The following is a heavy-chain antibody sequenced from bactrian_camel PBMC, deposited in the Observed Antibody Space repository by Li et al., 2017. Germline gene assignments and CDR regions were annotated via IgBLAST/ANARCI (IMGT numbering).Heavy chain of an antibody. CDR2: ITRIHGGT. CDR3: AAVTGCSLTPWLRDPGNKSGPMN. V-gene: IGHV3S68*01. Sequence: HVQLVESGGGPVQDGGSLKLSCTASGGVGGRLCMGWFRQVPGKKREGVASITRIHGGTAYADSVKGRFIISRDNTKNTWYLQMNILKPEDTAMYYCAAVTGCSLTPWLRDPGNKSGPMNWGQGTQVTVS. D-gene: IGHD3*01. J-gene: IGHJ4*01. CDR1: GGVGGRLC.